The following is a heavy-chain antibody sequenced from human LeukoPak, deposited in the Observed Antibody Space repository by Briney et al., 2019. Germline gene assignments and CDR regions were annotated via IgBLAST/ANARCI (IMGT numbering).Heavy chain of an antibody. J-gene: IGHJ6*02. V-gene: IGHV3-48*04. CDR1: GFTFSSYS. D-gene: IGHD3-16*02. CDR3: ARDLYDYVWGSYHSTPDV. CDR2: ISSSSSTI. Sequence: GGFLRLSCAASGFTFSSYSMNWVRQAPGKGLEWVSYISSSSSTIYYADSVKGRFTISRDNAKNSLYLQMNSLRAEDTAVYYCARDLYDYVWGSYHSTPDVWGQGTTVTVSS.